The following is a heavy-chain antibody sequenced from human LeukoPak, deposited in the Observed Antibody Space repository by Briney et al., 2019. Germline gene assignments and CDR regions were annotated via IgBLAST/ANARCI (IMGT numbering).Heavy chain of an antibody. CDR1: GFTFSSYG. CDR3: ARDRRAATAGAFDI. CDR2: IWYDGSNK. V-gene: IGHV3-33*01. D-gene: IGHD6-25*01. J-gene: IGHJ3*02. Sequence: GGSLRLSCAAAGFTFSSYGMHWVRQAAGKGLEWVAVIWYDGSNKYYADSVKGRFTISRDNSKNTLYLKMNSLRAEDTAVYYCARDRRAATAGAFDIWGQGTMVTVSS.